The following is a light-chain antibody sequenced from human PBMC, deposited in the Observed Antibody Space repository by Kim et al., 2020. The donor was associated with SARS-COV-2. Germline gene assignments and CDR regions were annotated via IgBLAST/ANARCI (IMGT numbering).Light chain of an antibody. CDR2: TAS. V-gene: IGKV1D-12*01. Sequence: STSVVDTVTITCRAGRNIDRWLAWYQQKPGQAPQLLIHTASNLQRGVPSRFSGTGSGTDFSLTINGLQPEDFATYYCQHAKNFPYTFGQGTKLEI. CDR3: QHAKNFPYT. CDR1: RNIDRW. J-gene: IGKJ2*01.